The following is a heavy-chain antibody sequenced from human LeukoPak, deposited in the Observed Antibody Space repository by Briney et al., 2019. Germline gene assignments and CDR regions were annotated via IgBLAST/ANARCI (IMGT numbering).Heavy chain of an antibody. J-gene: IGHJ4*02. CDR2: INHSGST. D-gene: IGHD3-22*01. CDR3: ARGIKDYYDSSGYYYLDY. V-gene: IGHV4-34*01. Sequence: SETLSLTCAVYGGSFSGYYWSWIRQPPGKGLEWIGEINHSGSTNYNPSLKSRVTISVDTSKNQFSLKLSSVTAADTAVYYCARGIKDYYDSSGYYYLDYWGQGTLVTASS. CDR1: GGSFSGYY.